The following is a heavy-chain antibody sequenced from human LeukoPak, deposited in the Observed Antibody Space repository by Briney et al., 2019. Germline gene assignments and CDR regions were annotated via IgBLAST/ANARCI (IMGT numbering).Heavy chain of an antibody. D-gene: IGHD6-13*01. J-gene: IGHJ4*02. V-gene: IGHV4-59*08. Sequence: SETLSLTCTVSGGSISSYYWSWIRQPPGKGLEWIGYIYYSGSTNYNPSLKSRVTISVDTSKNQFSLKLSSVTAADTAVYYCARTGSSWYESPDYWGQGTLVTVSS. CDR2: IYYSGST. CDR1: GGSISSYY. CDR3: ARTGSSWYESPDY.